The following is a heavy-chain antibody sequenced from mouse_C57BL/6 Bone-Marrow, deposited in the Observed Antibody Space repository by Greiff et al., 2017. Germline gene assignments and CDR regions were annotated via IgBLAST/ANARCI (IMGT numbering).Heavy chain of an antibody. J-gene: IGHJ1*03. CDR1: GFSFNTYA. CDR3: VRQGYYGSSTYWYFDV. D-gene: IGHD1-1*01. CDR2: IRSKSNNYAT. Sequence: EVQLVESGGGLVQPKGSLKLSCAASGFSFNTYAMNWVRQAPGKGLEWVARIRSKSNNYATYYADSVKDRFTISRDDSESMIYLQMNNLKTEDTAMYYCVRQGYYGSSTYWYFDVWGTGTTVTVSS. V-gene: IGHV10-1*01.